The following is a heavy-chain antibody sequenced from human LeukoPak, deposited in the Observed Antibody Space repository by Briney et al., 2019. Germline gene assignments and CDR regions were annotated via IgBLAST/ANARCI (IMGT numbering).Heavy chain of an antibody. D-gene: IGHD1-26*01. CDR3: ARAWDYYYMDV. CDR1: GGTFSSYG. Sequence: SVKVSCKASGGTFSSYGINWVRQAPGQGLEWMGGIIPIFGTADYAQKFQGRVTITTDASTNTAYMELSSLRSEDTAVYYCARAWDYYYMDVWGKGITVTVSS. J-gene: IGHJ6*03. V-gene: IGHV1-69*05. CDR2: IIPIFGTA.